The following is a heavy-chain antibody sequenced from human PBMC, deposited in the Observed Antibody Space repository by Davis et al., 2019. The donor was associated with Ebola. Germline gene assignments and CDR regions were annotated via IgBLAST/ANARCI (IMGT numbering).Heavy chain of an antibody. Sequence: ASVKVSCKASGYTFTSYYMHWVRQAPGQGLEWMGIINPSGGSTNYAQKFQGRVTITADKSTSTAYMELSSLRSEDTAVYYCAILVAFDYWGQGTLVTVSS. CDR1: GYTFTSYY. CDR3: AILVAFDY. J-gene: IGHJ4*02. V-gene: IGHV1-46*01. D-gene: IGHD5-12*01. CDR2: INPSGGST.